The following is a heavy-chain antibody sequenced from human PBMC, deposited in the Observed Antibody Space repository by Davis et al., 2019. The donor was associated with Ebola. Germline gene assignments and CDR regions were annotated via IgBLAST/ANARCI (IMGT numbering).Heavy chain of an antibody. CDR1: GGSFSGYF. V-gene: IGHV4-34*01. CDR3: ARRAYGSSSWYY. D-gene: IGHD6-13*01. J-gene: IGHJ4*02. CDR2: IYYTGST. Sequence: MPSETLSLTCAVYGGSFSGYFWGWIRQPPGGGLEWIGTIYYTGSTYCNPSLKSRVTISVDTSKNQFSLKLTSVTAADTAVYYCARRAYGSSSWYYWGQGTLVTVSS.